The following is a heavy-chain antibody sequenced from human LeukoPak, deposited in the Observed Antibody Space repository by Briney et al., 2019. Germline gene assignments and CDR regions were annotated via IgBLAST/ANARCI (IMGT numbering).Heavy chain of an antibody. J-gene: IGHJ4*02. CDR1: GFTFSSYS. CDR3: ARVNGQQLVRGPFDY. V-gene: IGHV3-21*01. CDR2: ISSSSSYI. D-gene: IGHD6-13*01. Sequence: GGSLRLSCAASGFTFSSYSMNWVRQAPGKGLEWVSSISSSSSYIYYADSVKGRFTISRDNAKNSLYLQMNSPRAEDTAVYYCARVNGQQLVRGPFDYWGQGTLVTVSS.